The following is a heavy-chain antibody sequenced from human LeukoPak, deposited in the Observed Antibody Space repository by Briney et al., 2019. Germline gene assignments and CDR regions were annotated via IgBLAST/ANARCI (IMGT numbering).Heavy chain of an antibody. CDR1: GYSFTSSW. CDR3: ARLRTAMDPFDY. CDR2: IYPGDSDT. J-gene: IGHJ4*02. Sequence: GESLKISCKGSGYSFTSSWIAWVRQMPGKGLEWMGIIYPGDSDTRYSPSFQGQVTISADKFISAAYLQWSSLKASDTAMYYCARLRTAMDPFDYWGQGILVTVSS. D-gene: IGHD5-18*01. V-gene: IGHV5-51*01.